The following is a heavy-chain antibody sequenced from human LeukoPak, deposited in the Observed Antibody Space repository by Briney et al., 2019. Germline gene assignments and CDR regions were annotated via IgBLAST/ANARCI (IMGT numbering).Heavy chain of an antibody. CDR3: AKISLGYCSSTTRYGGLEY. J-gene: IGHJ4*02. CDR2: IRYDGSNK. Sequence: RGSLRLSCAASGFTFSSYGMHWVRQAPGKGLEWVAFIRYDGSNKYYADSVKGRFTISRDNSKNTLYLQMNSLRAEDTAVYYCAKISLGYCSSTTRYGGLEYWGQGTLVTVSS. CDR1: GFTFSSYG. V-gene: IGHV3-30*02. D-gene: IGHD2-2*01.